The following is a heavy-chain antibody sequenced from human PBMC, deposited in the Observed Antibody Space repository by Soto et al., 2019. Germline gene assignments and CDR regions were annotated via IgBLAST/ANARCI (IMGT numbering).Heavy chain of an antibody. Sequence: PSETLSLTWAVYGGSFSGYYWSWIRQPPGKGLEWIGGMNHSGSTNYNPSLTSRVTISVDTSKNQFSLKLSSVTAADTAVYYCARGHHLLQGGYYYYGMDVWGQGTTVTVSS. J-gene: IGHJ6*02. CDR2: MNHSGST. D-gene: IGHD2-2*01. V-gene: IGHV4-34*01. CDR1: GGSFSGYY. CDR3: ARGHHLLQGGYYYYGMDV.